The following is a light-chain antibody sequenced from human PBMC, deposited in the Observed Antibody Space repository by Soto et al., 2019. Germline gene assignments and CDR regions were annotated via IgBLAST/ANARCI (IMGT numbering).Light chain of an antibody. CDR3: SSYTSSSTLV. V-gene: IGLV2-14*01. J-gene: IGLJ1*01. Sequence: VLTQPASVSGSPGQSITISCTGTSRDVGGYNYVSWYQQHPGKAPKLMIYEVSNRPSGVSNLFSGSKSGNTASLTISGLQAEDEADYYCSSYTSSSTLVFGTGTKVTV. CDR1: SRDVGGYNY. CDR2: EVS.